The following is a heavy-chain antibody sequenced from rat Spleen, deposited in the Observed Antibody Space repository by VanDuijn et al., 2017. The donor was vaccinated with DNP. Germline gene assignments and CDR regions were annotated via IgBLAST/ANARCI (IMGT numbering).Heavy chain of an antibody. CDR3: ARDYYDGSYYY. J-gene: IGHJ2*01. CDR1: GFSLTSHN. CDR2: IWNTVGT. D-gene: IGHD1-12*02. Sequence: QVQLKESGPGLVQPSQTLSLTCTVAGFSLTSHNVHWVRQPPGQGLEWMGVIWNTVGTRYNSALKSRLSISKDTSKSQVFLKMNSLQTEDTATYYCARDYYDGSYYYWGQGVMVTVSS. V-gene: IGHV2-41*01.